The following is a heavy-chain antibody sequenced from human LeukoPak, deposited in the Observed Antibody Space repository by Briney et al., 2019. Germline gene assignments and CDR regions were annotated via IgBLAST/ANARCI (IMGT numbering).Heavy chain of an antibody. CDR2: INHSGST. Sequence: SETLSLTCAVYGGSFSGYYWSWIRQPPGKGLVWIGEINHSGSTNYNPSLKSRVTISVDTSKNQFSLKLSSVTAADTAVYYCARGPLGYSSGWSLGYWGQGTLVTVSS. J-gene: IGHJ4*02. CDR3: ARGPLGYSSGWSLGY. D-gene: IGHD6-19*01. CDR1: GGSFSGYY. V-gene: IGHV4-34*01.